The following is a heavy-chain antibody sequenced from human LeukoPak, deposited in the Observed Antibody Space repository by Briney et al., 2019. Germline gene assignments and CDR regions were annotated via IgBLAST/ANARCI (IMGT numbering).Heavy chain of an antibody. Sequence: SETLSLTCTVSGGSISSSSYYWGWIRQPPGKGLEWLGSIYYSGSTYYNPSLKSRVTISVDTSKNQFSLKLSSVTAADTAVYYCARFTIFGVVIGFDYWGQGTLVTVSS. V-gene: IGHV4-39*01. CDR3: ARFTIFGVVIGFDY. J-gene: IGHJ4*02. CDR1: GGSISSSSYY. CDR2: IYYSGST. D-gene: IGHD3-3*01.